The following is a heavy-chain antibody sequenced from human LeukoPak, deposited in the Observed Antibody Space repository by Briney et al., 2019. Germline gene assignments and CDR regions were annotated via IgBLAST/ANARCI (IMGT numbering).Heavy chain of an antibody. Sequence: HPGGSLRLSCAASGFTFSNAWMSWVRQASGKGLEWVGRIRSKANSFATTYSASVKGRFTISRDDSKNTAYLQMNSLKTEDTAVYYCTARGTVTSTDDAFDIWGQGTMVTVSS. CDR1: GFTFSNAW. CDR3: TARGTVTSTDDAFDI. CDR2: IRSKANSFAT. J-gene: IGHJ3*02. V-gene: IGHV3-73*01. D-gene: IGHD4-17*01.